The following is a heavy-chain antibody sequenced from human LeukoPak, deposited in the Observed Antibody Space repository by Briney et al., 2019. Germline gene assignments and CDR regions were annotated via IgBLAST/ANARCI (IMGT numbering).Heavy chain of an antibody. CDR2: FDPEDGET. CDR1: GYTLTELS. J-gene: IGHJ6*03. CDR3: ATGGAKSSYYYYYYTDV. D-gene: IGHD3-16*01. Sequence: ASVKVSCKVSGYTLTELSMHWVRQAPGKGLEWMGGFDPEDGETIYAQKFQGRVTMTEDTSTDTAYMELSSLRSEDTAVYYCATGGAKSSYYYYYYTDVWGKGTTVTVSS. V-gene: IGHV1-24*01.